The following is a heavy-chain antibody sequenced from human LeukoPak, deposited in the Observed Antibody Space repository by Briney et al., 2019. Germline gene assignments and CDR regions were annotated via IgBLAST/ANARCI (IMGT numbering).Heavy chain of an antibody. CDR3: ARVGYYDSSGYYSYAYFDY. D-gene: IGHD3-22*01. V-gene: IGHV4-30-2*01. J-gene: IGHJ4*02. CDR2: IYHSGST. CDR1: GGSISSGGYS. Sequence: TLSLTCAVPGGSISSGGYSWSWIRQPPGKGLEWIGYIYHSGSTYYNPSLKSRVTISVDRSKNQFSLKLSSVTAADTAVYYCARVGYYDSSGYYSYAYFDYWGQGTLVTVSS.